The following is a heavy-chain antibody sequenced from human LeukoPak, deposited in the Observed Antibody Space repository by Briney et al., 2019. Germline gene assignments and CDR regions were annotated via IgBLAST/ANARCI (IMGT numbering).Heavy chain of an antibody. Sequence: SETLSLTCAVSGYSISSGYYWGWIRQPPGKGLEWIGRIYTSGSTNYNPSLKSRVTMSVDTSKNQFSLKLSSVTAADTAVYYCARASYYYDSSGYYYVPFDYWGQGTLVTVSS. D-gene: IGHD3-22*01. CDR1: GYSISSGYY. CDR3: ARASYYYDSSGYYYVPFDY. V-gene: IGHV4-38-2*01. J-gene: IGHJ4*02. CDR2: IYTSGST.